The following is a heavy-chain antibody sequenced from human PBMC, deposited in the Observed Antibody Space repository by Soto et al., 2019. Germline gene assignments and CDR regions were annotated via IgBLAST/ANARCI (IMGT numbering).Heavy chain of an antibody. Sequence: ASVKVSCKASGYTFTSYDINWVRQATGQGLEWMGWMNPNSGNTGYAQKFQGRVTMTRNTPISTAYMELSSLRSEDTAVYYCAREGTMVRGVPGYYYYGMDVWGQGTTVTVS. J-gene: IGHJ6*02. CDR2: MNPNSGNT. D-gene: IGHD3-10*01. CDR3: AREGTMVRGVPGYYYYGMDV. CDR1: GYTFTSYD. V-gene: IGHV1-8*01.